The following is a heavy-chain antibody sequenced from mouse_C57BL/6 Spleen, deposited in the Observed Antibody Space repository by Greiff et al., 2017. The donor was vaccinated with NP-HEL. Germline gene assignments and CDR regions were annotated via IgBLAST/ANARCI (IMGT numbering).Heavy chain of an antibody. J-gene: IGHJ3*01. Sequence: EVQLQQSGAELVRPGASVKLSCTASGFNIKDDYMHWVKQRPEQGLEWIGWIDPENGDTEYASKFQGKATITADTSSNTAYLQLSSLTSEDTAVYYGTTRNYGSSWPFADWGQGTLVTVSA. CDR2: IDPENGDT. V-gene: IGHV14-4*01. D-gene: IGHD1-1*01. CDR1: GFNIKDDY. CDR3: TTRNYGSSWPFAD.